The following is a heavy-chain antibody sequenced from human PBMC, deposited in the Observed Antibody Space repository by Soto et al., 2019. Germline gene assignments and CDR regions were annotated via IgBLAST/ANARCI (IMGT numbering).Heavy chain of an antibody. D-gene: IGHD3-16*02. CDR1: GFTFTTAW. V-gene: IGHV3-15*07. Sequence: EVHLVESGGGLIKPGGSLRLSCAASGFTFTTAWFNWVRQAPGKGLEWVGRIKSKNDGGTTDYAAPVKDRLTTTKDDSRHTLYLQLNSLKIEDTGVYFCTADLPTFIPQVDSWGQGTVVTVSS. CDR2: IKSKNDGGTT. CDR3: TADLPTFIPQVDS. J-gene: IGHJ4*02.